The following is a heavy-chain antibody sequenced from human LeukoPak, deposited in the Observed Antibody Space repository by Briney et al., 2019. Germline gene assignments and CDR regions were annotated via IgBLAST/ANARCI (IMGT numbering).Heavy chain of an antibody. J-gene: IGHJ4*02. V-gene: IGHV1-2*06. D-gene: IGHD1-26*01. CDR3: AREVARSGSYFDY. CDR1: GYTFTDYY. Sequence: GASVTVSCKASGYTFTDYYIHWVRQAPGQGLEWMGRISPGSGGTASAQKFQGRVTMTRDTSSSTAYMELSSLTSDDTAIYYCAREVARSGSYFDYWGQGTLISVSS. CDR2: ISPGSGGT.